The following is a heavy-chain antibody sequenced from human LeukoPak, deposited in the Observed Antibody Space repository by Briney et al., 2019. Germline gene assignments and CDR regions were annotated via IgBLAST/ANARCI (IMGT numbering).Heavy chain of an antibody. CDR3: AKDSVTTPMDYYYGMDV. J-gene: IGHJ6*02. Sequence: GGSLRLSCAASGFTFDDYAMHWVRQAPGKGLEWVSGISWNSGSIGYADSVKGRFTISRDNAKNSLYLQMNSLRAEDTALYYCAKDSVTTPMDYYYGMDVWGQGTTVTVSS. D-gene: IGHD4-17*01. CDR2: ISWNSGSI. V-gene: IGHV3-9*01. CDR1: GFTFDDYA.